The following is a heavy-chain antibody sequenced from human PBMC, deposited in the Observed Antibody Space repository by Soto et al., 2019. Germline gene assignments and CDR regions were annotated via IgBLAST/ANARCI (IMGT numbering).Heavy chain of an antibody. V-gene: IGHV5-10-1*01. J-gene: IGHJ5*02. Sequence: PGESLKISCKGSGYSFTSYWISWVRQMPGKGLEWMGRIDPSDSNTNYSPSFQGHVTISADKSISTASLQWSSLKASDTVMYYCARRPYDSSGYYYAWFDPWGQGTLVTVSS. CDR2: IDPSDSNT. CDR3: ARRPYDSSGYYYAWFDP. CDR1: GYSFTSYW. D-gene: IGHD3-22*01.